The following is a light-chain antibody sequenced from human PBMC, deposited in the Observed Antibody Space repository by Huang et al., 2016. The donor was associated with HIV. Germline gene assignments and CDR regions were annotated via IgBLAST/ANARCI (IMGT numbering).Light chain of an antibody. J-gene: IGKJ1*01. Sequence: DIVLTQSPGTRSLSPGERATLSCRASQSVSSSYLAWYPQKPGQAPRFLFYGASSRATGIPDRVSGSGSGTDFTLTISRLEPEDFAVYYCQQYDSSPWTFGQGTKVEIK. CDR2: GAS. CDR3: QQYDSSPWT. CDR1: QSVSSSY. V-gene: IGKV3-20*01.